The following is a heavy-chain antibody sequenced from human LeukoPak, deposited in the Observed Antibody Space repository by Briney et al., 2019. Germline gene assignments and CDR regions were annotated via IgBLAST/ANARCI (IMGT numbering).Heavy chain of an antibody. J-gene: IGHJ4*02. CDR2: INHSGST. CDR1: GGSFSGYY. D-gene: IGHD5-24*01. Sequence: PSETLSLTCAVYGGSFSGYYWSWIRQPPGKGLEWIGEINHSGSTNYNPSLKSRVTISVDTSKNQFSLKLSSVTAADTAVYYCARRRDGYNFRGPFDYWGQGTLVTVSS. CDR3: ARRRDGYNFRGPFDY. V-gene: IGHV4-34*01.